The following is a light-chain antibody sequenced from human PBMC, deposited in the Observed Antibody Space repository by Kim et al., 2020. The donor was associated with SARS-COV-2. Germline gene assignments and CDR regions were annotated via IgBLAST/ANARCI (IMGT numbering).Light chain of an antibody. CDR3: QRYIRAPWT. CDR1: QGISNY. V-gene: IGKV1-27*01. Sequence: SACVGDRITITCRASQGISNYLAWYQQKPGKVPKLLIYAAYTLHSGVPSRFSGTGSETDFTLTISSLQPEDVATYYCQRYIRAPWTFGQGTKVDIK. CDR2: AAY. J-gene: IGKJ1*01.